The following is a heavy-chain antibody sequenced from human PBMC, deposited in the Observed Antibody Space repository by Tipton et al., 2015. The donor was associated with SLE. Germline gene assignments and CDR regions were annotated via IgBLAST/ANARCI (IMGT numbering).Heavy chain of an antibody. J-gene: IGHJ4*02. V-gene: IGHV3-30*03. D-gene: IGHD3-22*01. CDR3: ARVHYDSSGSYFDY. CDR2: ISYDGSNK. CDR1: GFTFSSYG. Sequence: SLRLSCAASGFTFSSYGMHWVRQAPGKGLEWVAVISYDGSNKYYADSVKGRFTISRDNSKNTLYLQMNSLRAEDTAVYYCARVHYDSSGSYFDYWGQGTLVTVSS.